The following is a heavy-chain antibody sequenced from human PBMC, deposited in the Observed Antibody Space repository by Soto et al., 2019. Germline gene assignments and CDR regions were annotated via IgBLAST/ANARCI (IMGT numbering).Heavy chain of an antibody. CDR3: AKEGNGGSSLDH. D-gene: IGHD1-26*01. CDR1: GFKFDDYM. J-gene: IGHJ4*02. V-gene: IGHV3-43*01. Sequence: EVLLVESGGGVVQPGGSLRLSCEASGFKFDDYMMHWVRQAPGKGLEWISRISWDGDFLDYADSIKGRFTVSRDNSKNSLYLHMNSLKTEDTAFYYCAKEGNGGSSLDHWGQGTLVTVFS. CDR2: ISWDGDFL.